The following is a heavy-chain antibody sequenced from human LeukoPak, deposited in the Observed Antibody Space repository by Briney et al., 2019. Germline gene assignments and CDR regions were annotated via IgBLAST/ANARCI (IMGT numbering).Heavy chain of an antibody. V-gene: IGHV1-18*01. D-gene: IGHD2-2*01. CDR2: ISGNNDNP. J-gene: IGHJ4*02. CDR1: GYTXSNFG. Sequence: ASVKVSCKASGYTXSNFGISWVRQAPGQGLEWMGWISGNNDNPNYGQNFQGRFTVTSDSSTSTAYMELRNLRSDDTAVYYCARDGTSTDDYWGQGTLVAVSS. CDR3: ARDGTSTDDY.